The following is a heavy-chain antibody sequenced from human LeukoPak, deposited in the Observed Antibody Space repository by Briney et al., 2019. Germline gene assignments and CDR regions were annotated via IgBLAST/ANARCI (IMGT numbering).Heavy chain of an antibody. CDR3: ARAYDFWSGYDY. J-gene: IGHJ4*02. Sequence: GGSLRLSCAASGFTFSSYGMHWVRQAPDKGLEWVAVISYDGSNKYYADSVKGRFTISRDNSKNTLYLQMNSLRAEDTAVYYCARAYDFWSGYDYWGQGTLVTVSS. D-gene: IGHD3-3*01. CDR1: GFTFSSYG. CDR2: ISYDGSNK. V-gene: IGHV3-30*03.